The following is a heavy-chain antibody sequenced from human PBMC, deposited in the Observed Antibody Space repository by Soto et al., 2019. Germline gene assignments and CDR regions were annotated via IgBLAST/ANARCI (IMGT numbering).Heavy chain of an antibody. J-gene: IGHJ3*02. V-gene: IGHV3-74*01. CDR3: VRVLKSIGWDNDVFDI. CDR1: GFSLSGYW. D-gene: IGHD6-19*01. CDR2: IDTYGSAT. Sequence: PVGSLRLSCAASGFSLSGYWMHWVRQAPGKGLVWVSRIDTYGSATKYADSVEGRFSISKDNAENTLYLQMNNLRADDTAVYYCVRVLKSIGWDNDVFDIWGQGTMVTVSS.